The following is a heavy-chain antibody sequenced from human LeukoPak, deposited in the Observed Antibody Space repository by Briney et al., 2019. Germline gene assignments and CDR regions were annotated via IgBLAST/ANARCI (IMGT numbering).Heavy chain of an antibody. D-gene: IGHD7-27*01. CDR1: GFTFSDSY. V-gene: IGHV3-11*04. CDR3: GRGHWGLDY. Sequence: GGSLRLSCAASGFTFSDSYMTWIRQAPGKWLEWVSYISNSGSSIYYADSVKGRFTTSRDNAKSSLYLQMSSLRAEDTAAYYCGRGHWGLDYWGQGALVTVSS. CDR2: ISNSGSSI. J-gene: IGHJ4*02.